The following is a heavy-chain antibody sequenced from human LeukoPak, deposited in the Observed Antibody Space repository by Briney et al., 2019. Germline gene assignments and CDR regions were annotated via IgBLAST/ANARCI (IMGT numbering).Heavy chain of an antibody. CDR2: IDWDDDK. V-gene: IGHV2-70*11. D-gene: IGHD2-15*01. Sequence: SGPTLVNPTQTLTLTCTFSGFSLSSSGLCVSWIRRPPGKALEWLARIDWDDDKYYRTSLETRLTISKDTSKNQVVLTMTNMDPVDTATYYCARTKVAATPLDAVDIWGQGTMVTVSS. J-gene: IGHJ3*02. CDR1: GFSLSSSGLC. CDR3: ARTKVAATPLDAVDI.